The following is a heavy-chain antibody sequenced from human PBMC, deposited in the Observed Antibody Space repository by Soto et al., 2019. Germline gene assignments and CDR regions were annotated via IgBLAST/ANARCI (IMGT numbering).Heavy chain of an antibody. CDR3: ARDEGLGVNYYYYGMDG. J-gene: IGHJ6*02. V-gene: IGHV3-33*01. CDR2: IWYDGSNK. CDR1: GFTFSSYG. D-gene: IGHD3-10*01. Sequence: GGSLRLSCAASGFTFSSYGMHWVRQAPGKGLEWVAAIWYDGSNKYYADSVKGRFTISRDNSKNTLYLQMNSLRAEDTAVYYCARDEGLGVNYYYYGMDGWGQGTTVTVSS.